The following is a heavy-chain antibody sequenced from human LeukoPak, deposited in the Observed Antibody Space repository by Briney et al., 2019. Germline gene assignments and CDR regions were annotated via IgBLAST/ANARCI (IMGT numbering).Heavy chain of an antibody. CDR1: GFTFSSYG. Sequence: GGSLRLSCAASGFTFSSYGMHWVRQAPGKGLEWVAGTSYNGNIKYYADYVKGRFSISRDNSKNTLYLQMDSLRAEDTAVYYCAKGDNYYDSSGYYYVRALFDYWGQGTLVTASS. J-gene: IGHJ4*02. V-gene: IGHV3-30*18. CDR2: TSYNGNIK. D-gene: IGHD3-22*01. CDR3: AKGDNYYDSSGYYYVRALFDY.